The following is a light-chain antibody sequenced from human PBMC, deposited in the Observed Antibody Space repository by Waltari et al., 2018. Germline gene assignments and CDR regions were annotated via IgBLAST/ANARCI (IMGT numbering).Light chain of an antibody. V-gene: IGLV1-47*01. Sequence: QSVLTQPPSASGSPGQGVTISCSGAATNFGVNFVYWYRQIPGTAPKLLLYKNGERPSGVPERISGSKSGTSASLVISGLRSEDEAEYYCAAWDDRLYTGMFGGGTKLTVL. CDR2: KNG. CDR3: AAWDDRLYTGM. J-gene: IGLJ3*02. CDR1: ATNFGVNF.